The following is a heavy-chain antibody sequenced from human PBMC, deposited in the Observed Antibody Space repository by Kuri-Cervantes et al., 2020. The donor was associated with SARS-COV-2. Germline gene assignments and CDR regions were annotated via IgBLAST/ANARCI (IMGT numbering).Heavy chain of an antibody. V-gene: IGHV3-21*01. CDR3: ATVSDYYDSSGYFLDFDY. Sequence: GGSLRLSCAASGFTFSSYSMNWVRQAPGKGLEWVSSISSSYIYYADSVKGRFTISRDNAKNSLYLQMNSLRAEDTAVYYCATVSDYYDSSGYFLDFDYWGQGTLVTVSS. CDR1: GFTFSSYS. CDR2: ISSSYI. J-gene: IGHJ4*02. D-gene: IGHD3-22*01.